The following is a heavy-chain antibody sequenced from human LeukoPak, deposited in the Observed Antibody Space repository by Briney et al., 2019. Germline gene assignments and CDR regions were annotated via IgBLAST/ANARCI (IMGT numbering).Heavy chain of an antibody. Sequence: PGGSLRLSCAASGFTFSSYSMNWVRQAPGKGLEWVSYISSSSSTIYYADSVKGRFTISRDNAKNSLYLQMNSLRAEDTAVYYCARVRDSSGYYYLAFDCWGQGTLVTVSS. V-gene: IGHV3-48*01. J-gene: IGHJ4*02. D-gene: IGHD3-22*01. CDR3: ARVRDSSGYYYLAFDC. CDR1: GFTFSSYS. CDR2: ISSSSSTI.